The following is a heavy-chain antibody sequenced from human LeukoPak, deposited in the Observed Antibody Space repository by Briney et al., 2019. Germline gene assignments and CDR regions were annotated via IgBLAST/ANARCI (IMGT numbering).Heavy chain of an antibody. V-gene: IGHV4-34*01. CDR1: GGAFSGYY. D-gene: IGHD4-17*01. CDR2: INHSGST. Sequence: PSETLSLTCAVYGGAFSGYYWSWIRQPPGKGLEWIGEINHSGSTNYNPSLKSRVTISVDTSKNQFSLKLSSVTAADTAVYYCARAKTTDPDYWGQGTLVTVSS. CDR3: ARAKTTDPDY. J-gene: IGHJ4*02.